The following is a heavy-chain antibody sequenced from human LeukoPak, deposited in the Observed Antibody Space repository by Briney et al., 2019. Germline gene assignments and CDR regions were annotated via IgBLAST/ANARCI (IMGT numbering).Heavy chain of an antibody. D-gene: IGHD1-26*01. V-gene: IGHV4-30-4*08. J-gene: IGHJ4*02. CDR2: IYYSGST. Sequence: PSETLSLTCTVSGGSISSGDYYWSWIRQPPGKGLEWIGYIYYSGSTYYNPSLKSRVTISVDTSKNQFSLKLSSVTAADTAVHYCARVPYIVGATTEGPDYWGQGTLVTVSS. CDR1: GGSISSGDYY. CDR3: ARVPYIVGATTEGPDY.